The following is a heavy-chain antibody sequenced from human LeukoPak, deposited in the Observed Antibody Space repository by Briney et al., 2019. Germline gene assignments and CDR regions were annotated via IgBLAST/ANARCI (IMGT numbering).Heavy chain of an antibody. V-gene: IGHV3-23*01. CDR2: ISGSGGST. D-gene: IGHD3-22*01. Sequence: GGSLRLSCAASGFTFSSYGMSWVRQAPGKGLEWVSAISGSGGSTYYADSVKGRLTISRDNSKNTLYVQMNSLRAEDTALYFCARAPDSSGYFYELDYWGQGTLVTVSS. J-gene: IGHJ4*02. CDR3: ARAPDSSGYFYELDY. CDR1: GFTFSSYG.